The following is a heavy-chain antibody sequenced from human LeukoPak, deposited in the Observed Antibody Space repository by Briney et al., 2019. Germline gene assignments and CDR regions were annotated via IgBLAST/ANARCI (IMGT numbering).Heavy chain of an antibody. CDR1: GYSISGGYY. J-gene: IGHJ6*03. Sequence: SQTLSLTCTVSGYSISGGYYWGWIRQPPGKGLEWIGTIYHSGSTYYNPSLKSRVTISVDTSKNQFSLKLSSVTAADTAVYYCARVGYYPDYYMDVWGKGTTVTVPS. CDR2: IYHSGST. CDR3: ARVGYYPDYYMDV. V-gene: IGHV4-38-2*02. D-gene: IGHD2-21*01.